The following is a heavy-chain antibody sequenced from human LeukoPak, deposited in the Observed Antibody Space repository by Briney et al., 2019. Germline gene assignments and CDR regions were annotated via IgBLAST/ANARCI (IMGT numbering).Heavy chain of an antibody. CDR1: GGSINNYY. J-gene: IGHJ2*01. D-gene: IGHD4-17*01. CDR3: ARRDYVAYWYFDL. CDR2: IHYSGST. Sequence: PSEALSLTCTVSGGSINNYYWSWIRQSPGLGLEWIGYIHYSGSTNYTPSLKSRVTLSVDTSKNQFSLRLISVTAADTAVYYCARRDYVAYWYFDLWGRGTPVTVSS. V-gene: IGHV4-59*08.